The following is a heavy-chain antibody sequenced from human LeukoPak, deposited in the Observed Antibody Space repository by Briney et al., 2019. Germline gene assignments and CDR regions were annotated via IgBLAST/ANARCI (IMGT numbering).Heavy chain of an antibody. Sequence: PSETLSLTCTVSGGSISRSSYYWGWIRPPPGKGLEWLGSIYYSGSTFYNPSLKSRVTISVDTSKNQFSLKLSSVTAADTAVYYCARDLFPQIGCPTFDPWGQGTLVTVSS. D-gene: IGHD2-21*01. CDR2: IYYSGST. CDR1: GGSISRSSYY. J-gene: IGHJ5*02. CDR3: ARDLFPQIGCPTFDP. V-gene: IGHV4-39*07.